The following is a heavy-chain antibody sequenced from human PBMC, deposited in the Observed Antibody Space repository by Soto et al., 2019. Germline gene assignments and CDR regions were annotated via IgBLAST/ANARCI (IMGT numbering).Heavy chain of an antibody. D-gene: IGHD1-26*01. CDR2: IYWDDDD. Sequence: QIALRESGPALVQPTQTLTLTCTLSGFSIASSGVGLAWVRRSPGQGLEWLALIYWDDDDRYGPSLSNRLSNSKDTSKNQVVITMTDMAPSDTATYYCASPASVGDRYFDSWGQGILVTVSS. V-gene: IGHV2-5*05. CDR1: GFSIASSGVG. CDR3: ASPASVGDRYFDS. J-gene: IGHJ4*02.